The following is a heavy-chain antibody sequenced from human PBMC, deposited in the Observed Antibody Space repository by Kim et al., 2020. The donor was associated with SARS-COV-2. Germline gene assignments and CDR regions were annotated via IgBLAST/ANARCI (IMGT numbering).Heavy chain of an antibody. CDR1: GGSFSGYY. V-gene: IGHV4-34*01. J-gene: IGHJ4*02. Sequence: SETLSLTCAVYGGSFSGYYWSWIRQPPGKGLEWIGEINHSGSTNYNPSLKSRVTISVDTSKNQFSLKLSSVTAADTAVYYCARIPSLAVAGTRSNWGQGTLVTVSS. CDR3: ARIPSLAVAGTRSN. D-gene: IGHD6-19*01. CDR2: INHSGST.